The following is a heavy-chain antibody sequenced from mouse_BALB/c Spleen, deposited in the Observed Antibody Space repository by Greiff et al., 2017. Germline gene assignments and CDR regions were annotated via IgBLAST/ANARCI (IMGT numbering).Heavy chain of an antibody. J-gene: IGHJ4*01. CDR2: IWGDGST. CDR3: ARDHYDDAMDY. CDR1: GFSLTGYG. Sequence: QVQLKESGPGLVAPSQSLSITCTVSGFSLTGYGVNWVRQPPGKGLEWLGMIWGDGSTDYNSALKSRLSISKDKSKSQVFLKMNSLQTDDTARYYCARDHYDDAMDYWGQGTSVTVSS. D-gene: IGHD1-1*01. V-gene: IGHV2-6-7*01.